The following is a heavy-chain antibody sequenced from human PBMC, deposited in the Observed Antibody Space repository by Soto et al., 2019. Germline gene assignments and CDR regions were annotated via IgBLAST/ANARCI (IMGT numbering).Heavy chain of an antibody. D-gene: IGHD2-2*01. V-gene: IGHV4-30-4*01. CDR2: IYYSGST. Sequence: QVQLQESGPGLVKPSQTLSLTCTVSGGSISSGDYYWSWIRQPPGKGLEWIGYIYYSGSTYYNPSLKSRVTISVDTSKNQFSLKLSSVTAADTAVYYCARGRVCSSTSCYYYGMDVWGQGTTLTVSS. CDR3: ARGRVCSSTSCYYYGMDV. CDR1: GGSISSGDYY. J-gene: IGHJ6*02.